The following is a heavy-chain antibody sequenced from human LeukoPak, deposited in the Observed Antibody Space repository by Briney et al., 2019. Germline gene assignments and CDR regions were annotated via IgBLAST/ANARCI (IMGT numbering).Heavy chain of an antibody. J-gene: IGHJ4*02. CDR2: IYYIRNT. V-gene: IGHV4-61*08. CDR3: ARTQFQSGSYRYYFGY. CDR1: GGSVGSAGYY. D-gene: IGHD1-26*01. Sequence: PSETLSLTCTVSGGSVGSAGYYWSWIRQPPGGGPEGIWYIYYIRNTNYNPSLKSRVTMSLDPSKNQFSLKLNSVTAADTAVYYCARTQFQSGSYRYYFGYWGQGTLVTVSS.